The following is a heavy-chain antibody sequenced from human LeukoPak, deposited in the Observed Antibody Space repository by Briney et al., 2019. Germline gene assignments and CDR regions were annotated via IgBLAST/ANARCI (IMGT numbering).Heavy chain of an antibody. CDR2: INGSTGGT. CDR1: GYTFSGDY. V-gene: IGHV1-2*06. D-gene: IGHD1-26*01. J-gene: IGHJ4*02. Sequence: VSLKVSCKASGYTFSGDYVHWGRQGPGQGLEWMGRINGSTGGTTYAQTFQGRVTMTRDTPDSTAYMELNRLTSDDTAVYFCARDRNLYTGIFASWGQGTLVTVSS. CDR3: ARDRNLYTGIFAS.